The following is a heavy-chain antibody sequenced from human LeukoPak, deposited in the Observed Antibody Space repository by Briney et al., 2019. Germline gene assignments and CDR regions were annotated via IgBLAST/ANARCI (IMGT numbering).Heavy chain of an antibody. CDR3: AREGVTVVTRYLDY. Sequence: QTGGSLRLSCAASGFTFSSYEMNWVRQAPGKGLEGVSYISSSGSTRYYADSVKGRFTISRDNAKNSLYLQMNSLRAEDTAVYYCAREGVTVVTRYLDYWGQGTLVTVSS. CDR2: ISSSGSTR. V-gene: IGHV3-48*03. J-gene: IGHJ4*02. CDR1: GFTFSSYE. D-gene: IGHD4-23*01.